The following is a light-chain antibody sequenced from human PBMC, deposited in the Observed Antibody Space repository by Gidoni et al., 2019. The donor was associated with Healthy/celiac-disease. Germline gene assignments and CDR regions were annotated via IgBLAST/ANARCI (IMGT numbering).Light chain of an antibody. CDR3: QQRSNWPPIT. V-gene: IGKV3-11*01. CDR2: DAS. Sequence: EIVLTQSPATLSLSPGERATLSCRASQSVSSYLAWYQQKPGQAPRILIYDASNRATGIPARFSGSVSGTDFTLTISSLEPEDFAVYYCQQRSNWPPITFGQGTRLEIK. CDR1: QSVSSY. J-gene: IGKJ5*01.